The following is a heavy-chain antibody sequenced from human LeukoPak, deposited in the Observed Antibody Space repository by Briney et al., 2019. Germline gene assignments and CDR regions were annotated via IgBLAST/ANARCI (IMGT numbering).Heavy chain of an antibody. CDR1: GYNFTNYW. D-gene: IGHD1-1*01. V-gene: IGHV5-51*01. CDR3: ARHETGPYFDY. Sequence: GESLKISCKGSGYNFTNYWIGWVRQMPGKGLEWMGIIYPGDSDTRYSPSFQGQVTISADRSISTAYLQWSSLKASDTAMYYCARHETGPYFDYWGQGTLVTVSS. CDR2: IYPGDSDT. J-gene: IGHJ4*02.